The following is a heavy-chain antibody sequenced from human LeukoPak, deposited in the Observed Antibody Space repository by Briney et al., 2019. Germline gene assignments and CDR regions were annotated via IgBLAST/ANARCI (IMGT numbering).Heavy chain of an antibody. V-gene: IGHV4-59*01. J-gene: IGHJ4*02. CDR3: ARAHDYGDYYFDY. CDR1: GGPISSYY. CDR2: IYYSGST. D-gene: IGHD4-17*01. Sequence: PSETLSLTCTVSGGPISSYYWSWIRQPPGKGLEWIGYIYYSGSTNYNPSLKSRVTISVDTSKNQFSLKLSSVTAADTAVYYCARAHDYGDYYFDYWGQGTLVTVSS.